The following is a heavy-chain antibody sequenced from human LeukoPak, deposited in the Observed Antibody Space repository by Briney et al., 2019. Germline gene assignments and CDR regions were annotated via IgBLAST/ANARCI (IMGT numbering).Heavy chain of an antibody. CDR3: ARDPIAAAAAGDP. D-gene: IGHD6-13*01. Sequence: ASVTVSCKASGYTFTSYYMHWVRQAPGQGLEWMGIINPSGGSTSYAQKFQGRVTMTRDTSTSTVYVELSSLRSEDTAVYYCARDPIAAAAAGDPWGQGTLVTVSS. CDR1: GYTFTSYY. J-gene: IGHJ5*02. V-gene: IGHV1-46*01. CDR2: INPSGGST.